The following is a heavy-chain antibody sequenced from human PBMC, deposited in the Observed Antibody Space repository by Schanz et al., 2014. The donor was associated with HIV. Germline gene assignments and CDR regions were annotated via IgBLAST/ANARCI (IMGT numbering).Heavy chain of an antibody. CDR3: GTYNYGSSHDY. CDR1: GFPFSNFA. D-gene: IGHD3-10*01. J-gene: IGHJ4*02. CDR2: ISTGGERT. Sequence: EEHLLESGGDLIQPGGSLRLSCVASGFPFSNFAMSWVRQDPGRGLEWVSAISTGGERTFYADSVKGRFTISRDNSKNTLYLQMNSLRAEDTAIYHCGTYNYGSSHDYWGQGTLVTLSS. V-gene: IGHV3-23*01.